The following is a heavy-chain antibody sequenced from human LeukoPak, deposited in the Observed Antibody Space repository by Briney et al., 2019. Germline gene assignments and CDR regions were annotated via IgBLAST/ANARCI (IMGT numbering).Heavy chain of an antibody. CDR2: ISGSGGST. CDR3: AKSWASSCYYYYMDV. D-gene: IGHD6-13*01. J-gene: IGHJ6*03. V-gene: IGHV3-23*01. Sequence: GGSLRLSCAASGFTFSSYAMSWVRQAPGKGLEWVSAISGSGGSTYYADSVKGRFTISRDNSKNTLYLQMNSLRAEDTAVHYCAKSWASSCYYYYMDVWGKGTTVTVSS. CDR1: GFTFSSYA.